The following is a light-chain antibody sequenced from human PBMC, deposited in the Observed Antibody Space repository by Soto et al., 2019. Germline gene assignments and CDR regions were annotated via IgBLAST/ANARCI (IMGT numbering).Light chain of an antibody. V-gene: IGKV1-39*01. Sequence: DIQMTQSPSSLSASVGDRVTITCRASQTISTYLNWYQQKPGKAPKLLIYAASSLQSGVPSRFSGSASGTDVTLPISSLQPEDFVTYYCQQTYTPVPFGRGTRVEIK. CDR2: AAS. CDR3: QQTYTPVP. J-gene: IGKJ4*01. CDR1: QTISTY.